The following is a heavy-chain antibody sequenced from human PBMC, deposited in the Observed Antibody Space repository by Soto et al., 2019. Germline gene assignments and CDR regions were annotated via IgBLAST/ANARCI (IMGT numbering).Heavy chain of an antibody. CDR2: VIPYLDAT. CDR3: AREVRGNIRY. V-gene: IGHV1-69*08. Sequence: QVQLVQSGAEVKRPGSSVKVSCKASGDTFSSHTHSWVRQAPGQGLEWMGRVIPYLDATNYAQEFQGRVTVTADKSASTAYMELRDLTFEDTAVYYCAREVRGNIRYWGHGTLVTVSP. CDR1: GDTFSSHT. D-gene: IGHD5-18*01. J-gene: IGHJ4*01.